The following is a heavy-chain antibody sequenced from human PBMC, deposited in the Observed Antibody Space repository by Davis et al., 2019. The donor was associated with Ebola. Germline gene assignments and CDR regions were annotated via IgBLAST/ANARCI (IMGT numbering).Heavy chain of an antibody. CDR1: GGSFSGYY. CDR2: INHSGFT. CDR3: AREPWFDP. V-gene: IGHV4-34*01. J-gene: IGHJ5*02. Sequence: MPSETLSLTCAVYGGSFSGYYWSWIRQPPGKGLEWIGEINHSGFTNYNPSLKSRVTISVDTSKNQFSLKLSSVTAADTAVYYCAREPWFDPWGQGTLVTVSS.